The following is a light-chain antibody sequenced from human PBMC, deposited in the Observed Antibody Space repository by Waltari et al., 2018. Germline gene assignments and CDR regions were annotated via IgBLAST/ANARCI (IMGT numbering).Light chain of an antibody. CDR3: SSRDSSASHVL. CDR2: GKN. Sequence: SSELTQDPAVSVALGQTVRITCQGASLRTSYASWYQQKSGQAPILVRFGKNKRPSGIPDRFSGYNSESTTSLTITGAQAEDEADYYCSSRDSSASHVLFAGGTKVTVL. CDR1: SLRTSY. J-gene: IGLJ2*01. V-gene: IGLV3-19*01.